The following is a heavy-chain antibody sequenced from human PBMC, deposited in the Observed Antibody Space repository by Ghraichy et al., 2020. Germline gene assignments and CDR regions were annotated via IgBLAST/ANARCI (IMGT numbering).Heavy chain of an antibody. CDR1: GLSFSSHA. J-gene: IGHJ2*01. V-gene: IGHV3-23*01. Sequence: GGSLRLSCAASGLSFSSHAMTWVRQAPGKGLEWVSIIGGTDGTRYHADSVKGRFTISRDTSKDMLYLQMNSLRAEDTAVYYCARGLGHCRSGTCYRYFDRGGRGSRVTVSS. CDR3: ARGLGHCRSGTCYRYFDR. D-gene: IGHD2-15*01. CDR2: IGGTDGTR.